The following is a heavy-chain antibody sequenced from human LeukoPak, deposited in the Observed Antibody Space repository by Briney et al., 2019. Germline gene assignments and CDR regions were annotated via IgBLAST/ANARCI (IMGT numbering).Heavy chain of an antibody. Sequence: SETLSLTCTVSGGSVNSGVYYWSWIRQTPGKGLEWIGHVHHSFSSNFSPSLKSRVTMSMDTSKSQFSLRVTSVTAADTAVYYCACYSVLGRTFDCWGQGTLVTVSS. D-gene: IGHD4-11*01. CDR1: GGSVNSGVYY. CDR3: ACYSVLGRTFDC. CDR2: VHHSFSS. J-gene: IGHJ4*02. V-gene: IGHV4-61*08.